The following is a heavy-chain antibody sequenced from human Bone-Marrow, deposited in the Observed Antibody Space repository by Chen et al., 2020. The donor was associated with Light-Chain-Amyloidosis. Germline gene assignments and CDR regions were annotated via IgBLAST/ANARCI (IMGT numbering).Heavy chain of an antibody. CDR2: IYPNDSDA. D-gene: IGHD5-12*01. V-gene: IGHV5-51*01. J-gene: IGHJ4*02. CDR1: GYTFPNYW. Sequence: EVQLEQSGPEVKKPGESLKISCKGSGYTFPNYWIGWVRQMPGKGLEWMGVIYPNDSDARYGPSFEGQVTISADKSITTAYRQWRSLKASDTAMYYCARRRDGYDFDYWGQGTLVTVSS. CDR3: ARRRDGYDFDY.